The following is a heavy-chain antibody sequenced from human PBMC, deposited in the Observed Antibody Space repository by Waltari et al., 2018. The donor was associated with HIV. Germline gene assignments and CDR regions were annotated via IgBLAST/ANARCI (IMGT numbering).Heavy chain of an antibody. V-gene: IGHV3-30*18. CDR1: GFTFSSYG. Sequence: QVQLVESGGGVVQPGRSLRLSCAASGFTFSSYGMHWVRQAPGKGLEWVAVISYDGSNKYYADSVKGRFTISRDNSKNTLYLQMNSLRAEDTAVYYCANSNPGYYDSSGYSHFDYWGQGTLVTVSS. CDR3: ANSNPGYYDSSGYSHFDY. CDR2: ISYDGSNK. J-gene: IGHJ4*02. D-gene: IGHD3-22*01.